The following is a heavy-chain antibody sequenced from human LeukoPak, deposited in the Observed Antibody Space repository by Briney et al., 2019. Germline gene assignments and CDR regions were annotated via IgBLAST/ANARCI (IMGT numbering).Heavy chain of an antibody. D-gene: IGHD6-19*01. CDR1: GGSISSSSYY. CDR2: IYYSGST. V-gene: IGHV4-39*07. Sequence: SKTLSLTCTVSGGSISSSSYYWGWIRQPPGKGLEWIGSIYYSGSTYYNPSLKSRVTISVDTSKNQFSLKLSSVTAADTAVYYCAGEGEGNGSGFCAFDIWGQGTWSPSLQ. CDR3: AGEGEGNGSGFCAFDI. J-gene: IGHJ3*02.